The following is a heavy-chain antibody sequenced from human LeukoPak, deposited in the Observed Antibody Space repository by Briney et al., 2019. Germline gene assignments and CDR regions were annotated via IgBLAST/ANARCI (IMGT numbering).Heavy chain of an antibody. D-gene: IGHD4-17*01. V-gene: IGHV3-30*03. J-gene: IGHJ5*02. CDR3: AREGHGYGDYAGWFDP. CDR1: GFTFSSYS. Sequence: GGSLRLSCAASGFTFSSYSMNWVRQAPGKGLEWVAVISYDGSNKYYADSVKGRFTISRDNSKNTLYLQMNSLRAEDTAVYYCAREGHGYGDYAGWFDPWGQGTLVTVSS. CDR2: ISYDGSNK.